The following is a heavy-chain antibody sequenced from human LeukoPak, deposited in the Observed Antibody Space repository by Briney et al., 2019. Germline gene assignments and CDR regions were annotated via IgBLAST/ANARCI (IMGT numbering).Heavy chain of an antibody. Sequence: GGSLRLSCAASGFSFSGYGMHWVRQAPGKGLEYVSAISSNGGSTYYANSVKGRFTISRDNSKNTLYLQMGSLRAEDMAVYYCARTRGPIWSGSLFDYWGQGTLVTVSS. CDR1: GFSFSGYG. D-gene: IGHD3-3*01. CDR3: ARTRGPIWSGSLFDY. V-gene: IGHV3-64*01. J-gene: IGHJ4*02. CDR2: ISSNGGST.